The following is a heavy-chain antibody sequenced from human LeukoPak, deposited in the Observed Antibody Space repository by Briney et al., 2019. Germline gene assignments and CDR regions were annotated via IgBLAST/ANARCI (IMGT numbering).Heavy chain of an antibody. CDR2: IKQDGRDK. V-gene: IGHV3-7*01. CDR3: ARENYYDSSGYYSNFDY. Sequence: GGSLRLSRGASGFTFDDYWMSWVRQAPGQGLEWVANIKQDGRDKYYVDSVKGRFTISRDNSKNTLYLQMNSLRAEDTAVYYCARENYYDSSGYYSNFDYWGQGTLVTVSS. J-gene: IGHJ4*02. CDR1: GFTFDDYW. D-gene: IGHD3-22*01.